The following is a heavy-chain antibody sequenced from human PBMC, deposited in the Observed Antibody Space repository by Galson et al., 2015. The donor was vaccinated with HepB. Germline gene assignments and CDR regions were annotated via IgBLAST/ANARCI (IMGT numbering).Heavy chain of an antibody. V-gene: IGHV3-23*01. CDR3: AKEPGPRASPWYFDL. J-gene: IGHJ2*01. Sequence: SLRLSGAASGFTFNNYAMTWVRQTPGQGREWVSGVSGGGGSTSYADSVRGRFTISRDNSKNTMYLQLNSPRPEDAGLYYCAKEPGPRASPWYFDLWGRGTLVTVSS. D-gene: IGHD3-10*01. CDR2: VSGGGGST. CDR1: GFTFNNYA.